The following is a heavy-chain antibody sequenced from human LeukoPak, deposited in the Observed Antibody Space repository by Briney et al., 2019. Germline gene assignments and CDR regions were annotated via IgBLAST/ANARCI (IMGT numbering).Heavy chain of an antibody. CDR1: GYTFTSYA. V-gene: IGHV1-3*01. CDR3: ARDLSSGDAFDI. J-gene: IGHJ3*02. Sequence: ASVKVSCKASGYTFTSYAMHWVRQAPGQRLEWMGWINAGNGNTKYSQKFQGRVTITRDTSASTAYMELSSLRSEDTAVYYCARDLSSGDAFDIWGQGTMVTVSS. CDR2: INAGNGNT. D-gene: IGHD3-10*01.